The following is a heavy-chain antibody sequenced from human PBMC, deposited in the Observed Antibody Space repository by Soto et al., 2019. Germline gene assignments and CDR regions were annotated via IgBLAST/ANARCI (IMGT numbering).Heavy chain of an antibody. V-gene: IGHV3-23*01. CDR3: EKGTDINYVGAFDI. CDR1: GITFRRYA. Sequence: GGSLRLSCAASGITFRRYAMHWVRQAPGKGLEWVSAISGSGGSTYYADSVKGRFTISRDNSKNTLYLQMNSLRAEDTAVYYCEKGTDINYVGAFDIWGQGTMVTVSS. J-gene: IGHJ3*02. CDR2: ISGSGGST. D-gene: IGHD2-15*01.